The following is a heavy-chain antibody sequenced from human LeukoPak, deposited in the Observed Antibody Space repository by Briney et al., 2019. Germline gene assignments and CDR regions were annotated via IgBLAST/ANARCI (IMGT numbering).Heavy chain of an antibody. CDR3: AGGSGWLIDY. D-gene: IGHD5-12*01. Sequence: GGSLRLSCAASGFTFTNYWLKWVRQAPGKGLEWVANIKQDGSEKNYVDSLKGRFTISRDNAKNSVYLQMNSLRAEDTAVYYCAGGSGWLIDYWGQGTLVTVSS. CDR2: IKQDGSEK. CDR1: GFTFTNYW. J-gene: IGHJ4*02. V-gene: IGHV3-7*01.